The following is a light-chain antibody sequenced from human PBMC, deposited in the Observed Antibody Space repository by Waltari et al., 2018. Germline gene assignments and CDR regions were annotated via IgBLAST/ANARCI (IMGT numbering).Light chain of an antibody. J-gene: IGLJ3*02. CDR3: CSYAGSNSWV. CDR1: SSDVGSYNL. CDR2: EGS. Sequence: QSALTQTASVSGSPGQSITISCTGTSSDVGSYNLVSWYQQHPGKVPKFMIYEGSERPSGVSKRCSGTKSGNTATLTISGLQAEDEADYYCCSYAGSNSWVFGGGTKLTVV. V-gene: IGLV2-23*01.